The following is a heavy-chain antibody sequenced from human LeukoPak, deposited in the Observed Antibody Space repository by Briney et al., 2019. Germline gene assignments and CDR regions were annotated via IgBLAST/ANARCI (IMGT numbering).Heavy chain of an antibody. CDR1: GFTFSTFW. D-gene: IGHD3-22*01. CDR3: VRDWGYDSSGYWQKYFDT. CDR2: INHDGSNT. V-gene: IGHV3-74*01. Sequence: GGSLRLSCATPGFTFSTFWMHWVRQAPGKGLVWVSRINHDGSNTNYADSVKGRFTISRDNAKNTLYLQMNSLRAEDTAVYYCVRDWGYDSSGYWQKYFDTWGQGILVTVSS. J-gene: IGHJ4*02.